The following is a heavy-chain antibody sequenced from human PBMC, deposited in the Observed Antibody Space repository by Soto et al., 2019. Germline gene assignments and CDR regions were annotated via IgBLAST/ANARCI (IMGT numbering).Heavy chain of an antibody. CDR1: GFTFNRFG. CDR2: ISYDGSNK. J-gene: IGHJ4*02. Sequence: QVQLVESGGGVVQPGRSLRLSCAASGFTFNRFGMHWVRQAPGKGLEWVAVISYDGSNKYYADSAKGRFTISRDNSQNTPYLQMNSLRPEDTAMYYCAKAVDISVRGVPPSDYWGQGTLVTVSS. V-gene: IGHV3-30*18. CDR3: AKAVDISVRGVPPSDY. D-gene: IGHD3-10*02.